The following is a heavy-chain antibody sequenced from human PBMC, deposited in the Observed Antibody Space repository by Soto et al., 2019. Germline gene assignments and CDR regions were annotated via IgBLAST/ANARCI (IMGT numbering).Heavy chain of an antibody. J-gene: IGHJ6*02. CDR3: AREGLAGPPPNDYYYGMDV. Sequence: ASVKVSCKASGYTFTSYDINWVRQATGQGLEWMGWMNPNSGNTGYAQKFQVRVTMTRNTSISTAYMEMSSLRSEDTAVYYCAREGLAGPPPNDYYYGMDVWGQGTTVTVSS. CDR1: GYTFTSYD. V-gene: IGHV1-8*02. D-gene: IGHD6-19*01. CDR2: MNPNSGNT.